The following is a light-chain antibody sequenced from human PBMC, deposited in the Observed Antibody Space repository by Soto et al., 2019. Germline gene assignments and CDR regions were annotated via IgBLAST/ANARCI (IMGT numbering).Light chain of an antibody. Sequence: ETVMTPPPVTLSVSPVDTATLSCRASQRVSSHLAWYQQKPGQAPRLLIYAASTRATGIPVRFSGSGSETEFTLTIRSLQSEDSALYYCHQYNNWPWTFGQGTK. CDR3: HQYNNWPWT. J-gene: IGKJ1*01. V-gene: IGKV3-15*01. CDR2: AAS. CDR1: QRVSSH.